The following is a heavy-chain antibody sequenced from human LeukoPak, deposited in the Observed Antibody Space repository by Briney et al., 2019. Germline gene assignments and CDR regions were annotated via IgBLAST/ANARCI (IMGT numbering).Heavy chain of an antibody. D-gene: IGHD2-15*01. CDR1: GYSISSGYY. J-gene: IGHJ4*02. CDR2: IYYSGST. CDR3: ARHLVVAAMDY. Sequence: MASETLSLTCAVSGYSISSGYYWGWIRQPPGKGLEWIGSIYYSGSTYYNPSLKSRVTISVDTSKNQFSLKLSSVTAADTAVYYCARHLVVAAMDYWGQGTLVTVSS. V-gene: IGHV4-38-2*01.